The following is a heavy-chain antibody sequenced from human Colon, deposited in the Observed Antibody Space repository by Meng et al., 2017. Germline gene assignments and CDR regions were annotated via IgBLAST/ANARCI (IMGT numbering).Heavy chain of an antibody. CDR3: TTWYGEY. Sequence: QVQLQQSGPGLVKPSQTLSLTCVISGDSVSSNRALWHWVRQSPSRGLEWLGQTYYRSEWQNHYGVSVKSRITINADTSRNHFSLHLNSVTPEDTAVYYCTTWYGEYWGQGTLVTVSS. D-gene: IGHD3-10*01. CDR1: GDSVSSNRAL. V-gene: IGHV6-1*01. J-gene: IGHJ4*02. CDR2: TYYRSEWQN.